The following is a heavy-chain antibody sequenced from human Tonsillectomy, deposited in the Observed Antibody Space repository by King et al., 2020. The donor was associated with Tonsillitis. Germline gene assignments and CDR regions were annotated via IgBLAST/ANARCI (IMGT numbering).Heavy chain of an antibody. D-gene: IGHD2-8*01. J-gene: IGHJ3*02. CDR1: GGSISSGSYY. CDR2: IYTSGST. V-gene: IGHV4-61*02. Sequence: QLQESGPGLVKPSQTLSLTCTVSGGSISSGSYYWSWIRQPAGKGLEWIGRIYTSGSTNYNPSLKSRVTISVDTSKNQFSLKLSSVTAADTAVYYCARDLEGYCTNGVYYTNAFDIWGQGTMVTVSS. CDR3: ARDLEGYCTNGVYYTNAFDI.